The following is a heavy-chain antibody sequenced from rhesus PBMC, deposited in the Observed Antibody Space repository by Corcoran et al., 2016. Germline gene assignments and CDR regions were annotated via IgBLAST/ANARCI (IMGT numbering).Heavy chain of an antibody. CDR1: VAPIRSHW. CDR2: IKGNSGNT. V-gene: IGHV4-80*01. CDR3: AKGTRILFDSGYYTENSLDV. D-gene: IGHD3-28*01. Sequence: QVHLQVSGPGLVKPSETLSLTCGVSVAPIRSHWWRWILQPPGKGLVWIGEIKGNSGNTNYNPSIKSLVTISNDASRNDFSLEWTSMTDADTAVYFCAKGTRILFDSGYYTENSLDVWGPGVLVTVSS. J-gene: IGHJ5-2*01.